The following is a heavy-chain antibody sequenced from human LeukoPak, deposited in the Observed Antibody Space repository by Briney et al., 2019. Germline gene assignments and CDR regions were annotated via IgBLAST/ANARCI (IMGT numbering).Heavy chain of an antibody. CDR3: ARAGGYCGRISCPYYFDY. V-gene: IGHV1-8*01. J-gene: IGHJ4*02. CDR2: MNPNSGNT. D-gene: IGHD2-15*01. CDR1: GYTFTSYD. Sequence: ASVKVSCKASGYTFTSYDINWVRQATGQGLEWMGWMNPNSGNTGYAQKFQSRVTMTRNTSISTAYMELSSLRSEDTAVYYCARAGGYCGRISCPYYFDYWGQGSLVAVSS.